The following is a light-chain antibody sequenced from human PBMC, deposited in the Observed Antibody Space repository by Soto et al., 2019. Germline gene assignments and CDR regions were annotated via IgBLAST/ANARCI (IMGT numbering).Light chain of an antibody. J-gene: IGLJ2*01. Sequence: QSALTQPASVSGSPGQSITISCTGTSSDVGGYNYVSWYQHLPGKAPKLMIYDVSNRPSGVSTRFSGSKSGNTASLTISGLQDEDEADYYCSSYTSSSPVVFGGGTKLTVL. V-gene: IGLV2-14*03. CDR3: SSYTSSSPVV. CDR1: SSDVGGYNY. CDR2: DVS.